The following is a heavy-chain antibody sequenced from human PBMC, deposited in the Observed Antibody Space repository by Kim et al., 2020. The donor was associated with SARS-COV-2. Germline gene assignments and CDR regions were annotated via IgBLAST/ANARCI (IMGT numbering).Heavy chain of an antibody. Sequence: GGSLRLSCAASGFTFSSYGMHWVRQAPGKGLEWVAVIWYDGSNKYYADSVKGRFTISRDNSKNTLYLQMNSLRAEDTAVYYCARAGEWAYYDFWSGYQGFYYYYYGMDVWGQGTTVTVSS. D-gene: IGHD3-3*01. J-gene: IGHJ6*02. CDR2: IWYDGSNK. CDR1: GFTFSSYG. V-gene: IGHV3-33*01. CDR3: ARAGEWAYYDFWSGYQGFYYYYYGMDV.